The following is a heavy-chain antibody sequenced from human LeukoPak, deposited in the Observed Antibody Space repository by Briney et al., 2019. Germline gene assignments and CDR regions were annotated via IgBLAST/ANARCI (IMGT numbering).Heavy chain of an antibody. J-gene: IGHJ6*03. Sequence: PSETLSLTCTVSGGSISSSSYYWGWIRQPPGKGLEWIGSIYYSGSTYYNPSLKSRVTISVDTSKNQFSLKLNSVTAADTAVYYCARADYGGNHYYYYMDVWGKGTTVTVSS. D-gene: IGHD4-23*01. CDR2: IYYSGST. CDR1: GGSISSSSYY. CDR3: ARADYGGNHYYYYMDV. V-gene: IGHV4-39*07.